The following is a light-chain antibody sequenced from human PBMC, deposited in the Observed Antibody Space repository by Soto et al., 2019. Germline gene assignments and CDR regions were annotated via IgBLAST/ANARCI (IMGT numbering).Light chain of an antibody. CDR3: QQSSSTVLT. J-gene: IGKJ4*01. V-gene: IGKV1-39*01. Sequence: DIQMTQSPSSLSASVGDRVTITCRASQSISSYLNWYQQKPGKAPKILIYAASSLQGGVPSRFSGSGSGTDFTLTISRLQREDCAIYYCQQSSSTVLTFGGGTKVEIK. CDR1: QSISSY. CDR2: AAS.